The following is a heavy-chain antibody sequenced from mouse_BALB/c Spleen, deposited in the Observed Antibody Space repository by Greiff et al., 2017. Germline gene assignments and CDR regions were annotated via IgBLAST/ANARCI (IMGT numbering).Heavy chain of an antibody. V-gene: IGHV5-6-5*01. CDR1: GFTFSSYA. D-gene: IGHD2-14*01. Sequence: EVQRVESGGGLVKPGGSLKISCAASGFTFSSYAMSWVRQTPEKRLEWVASISSGGSTYYPDSVKGRFTISRDNARNILYLQMSSLRSEDTAMYYCARGGYARYFDVWGAGTTVTVSS. CDR2: ISSGGST. J-gene: IGHJ1*01. CDR3: ARGGYARYFDV.